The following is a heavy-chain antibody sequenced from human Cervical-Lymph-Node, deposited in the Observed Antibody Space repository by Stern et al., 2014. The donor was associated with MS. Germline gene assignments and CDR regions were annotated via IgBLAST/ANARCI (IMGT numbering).Heavy chain of an antibody. D-gene: IGHD2-2*01. J-gene: IGHJ5*01. Sequence: QVQLQESGPGLVKPSQTLSLTCTVSGGSIGSGGYFWSWIRPAPGKGLGWIWFIYHSGSTYYNPSLKSRATISVDTSKNQFSRNLTSVTAADTAVYYCARKGAIVPAAMENWFDSWGQGTLVTVSS. CDR1: GGSIGSGGYF. CDR2: IYHSGST. V-gene: IGHV4-31*03. CDR3: ARKGAIVPAAMENWFDS.